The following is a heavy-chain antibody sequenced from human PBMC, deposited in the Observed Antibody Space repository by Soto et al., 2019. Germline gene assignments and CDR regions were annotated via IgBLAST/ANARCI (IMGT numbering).Heavy chain of an antibody. Sequence: QVQLVQSGAEVKKPGSSVKVSCKASGGTSSSYTISWVRQAPGQGREWMGRIIPILGIANYAQKFQGRVTITADKSTSTAYMELSSLRCEDTAVYYCARGQQWLVRPDSWGQGTLVTVSS. CDR3: ARGQQWLVRPDS. V-gene: IGHV1-69*02. CDR1: GGTSSSYT. J-gene: IGHJ4*02. CDR2: IIPILGIA. D-gene: IGHD6-19*01.